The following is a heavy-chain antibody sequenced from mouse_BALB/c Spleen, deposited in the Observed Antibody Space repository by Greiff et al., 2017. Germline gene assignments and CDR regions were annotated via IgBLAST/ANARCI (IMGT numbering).Heavy chain of an antibody. V-gene: IGHV1S81*02. CDR3: TRDGYAMDY. D-gene: IGHD2-3*01. J-gene: IGHJ4*01. CDR2: INPSNGGT. Sequence: QVQIQQPGAELVKPGASVKLSCKASGYTFTSYYMYWVKQRPGQGLEWIGGINPSNGGTNFNEKFKSKATLTVDKSSSTAYMQLSSLTSEDSAVYYCTRDGYAMDYWGQGTSVTVSS. CDR1: GYTFTSYY.